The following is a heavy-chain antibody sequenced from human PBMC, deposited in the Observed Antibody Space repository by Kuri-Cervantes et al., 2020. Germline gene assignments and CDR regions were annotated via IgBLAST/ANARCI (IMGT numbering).Heavy chain of an antibody. CDR3: ARSPFPNRRKWELPCRWFDP. V-gene: IGHV3-23*01. J-gene: IGHJ5*02. D-gene: IGHD1-26*01. CDR2: ISGSGGST. CDR1: GFTFSSYA. Sequence: GESLKISCAASGFTFSSYAMSWVRQAPGKGLEWVSAISGSGGSTYYADSVKGRFTISRDNSKNTLYLQMDSLRAEDTAVYYCARSPFPNRRKWELPCRWFDPWGQGTLVTVSS.